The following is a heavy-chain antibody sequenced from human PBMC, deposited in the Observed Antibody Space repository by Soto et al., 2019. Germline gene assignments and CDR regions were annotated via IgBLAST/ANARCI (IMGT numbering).Heavy chain of an antibody. CDR2: ISGSGSIT. Sequence: AGSLRLSCAASGFTFSDYYMSWFRQAPGKGLEWVSYISGSGSITHDADSVKGRFTISRDNAKNSLYLQMNSLRAEDTAIYYCARVGSTLAAGTPDYWGQGTLVTVSS. D-gene: IGHD6-13*01. J-gene: IGHJ4*02. CDR3: ARVGSTLAAGTPDY. CDR1: GFTFSDYY. V-gene: IGHV3-11*01.